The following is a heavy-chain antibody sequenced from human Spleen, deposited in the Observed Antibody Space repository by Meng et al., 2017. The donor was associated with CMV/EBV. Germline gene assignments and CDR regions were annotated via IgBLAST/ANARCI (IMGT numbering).Heavy chain of an antibody. Sequence: GGSLRLSCAASGFTLSSYTVHWVRQAPGKELEWVTLISYDGSKKYYADSVKGRFNISRDNSKNTLYPQMNSLRAEDTAVYYCAKDREHLTNLPYYFDFWGQGTLVTVSS. CDR1: GFTLSSYT. CDR2: ISYDGSKK. CDR3: AKDREHLTNLPYYFDF. V-gene: IGHV3-30*04. J-gene: IGHJ4*02. D-gene: IGHD1-26*01.